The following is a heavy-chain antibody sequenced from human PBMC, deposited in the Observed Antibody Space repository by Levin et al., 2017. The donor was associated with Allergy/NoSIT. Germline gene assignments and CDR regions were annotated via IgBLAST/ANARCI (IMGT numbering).Heavy chain of an antibody. Sequence: GGSLRLSCAASGFTFSSYAMHWVRQAPGKGLEWVAVISYDGSNKYYADSVKGRFTISRDNSKNTLYLQMNSLRAEDTAVYYCARGDYYGSGSDYAVDYWGQGTLVTVSS. J-gene: IGHJ4*02. CDR2: ISYDGSNK. CDR1: GFTFSSYA. D-gene: IGHD3-10*01. V-gene: IGHV3-30-3*01. CDR3: ARGDYYGSGSDYAVDY.